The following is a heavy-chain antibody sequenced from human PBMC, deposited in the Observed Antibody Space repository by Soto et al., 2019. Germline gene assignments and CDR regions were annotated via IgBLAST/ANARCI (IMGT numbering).Heavy chain of an antibody. CDR3: AKDMTHNLGIAGPPTFDY. Sequence: EVQLVESGGGLVQPGRSLRLSCAASGFTFDDYAMHWVRQAPGKGLEWVSGISWNSGSIGYADSVKGRFTISRDNAKNSLYLQMNSLRAEDTALYYCAKDMTHNLGIAGPPTFDYWGQGTLVTVSS. D-gene: IGHD6-13*01. CDR1: GFTFDDYA. J-gene: IGHJ4*02. V-gene: IGHV3-9*01. CDR2: ISWNSGSI.